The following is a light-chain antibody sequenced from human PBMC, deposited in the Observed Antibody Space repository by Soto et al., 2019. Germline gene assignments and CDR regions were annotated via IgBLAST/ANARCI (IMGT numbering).Light chain of an antibody. Sequence: QSALTQPASVSGSPGQSITISCTGTSSDVGGYNYVSWYQQPPGKAPKLMIYEVNNRPSGVSNRFSGSKSGNTASLSIYGIQAEDAADYYCSSYTGSASWVFGGGTKLTVL. V-gene: IGLV2-14*01. J-gene: IGLJ3*02. CDR2: EVN. CDR1: SSDVGGYNY. CDR3: SSYTGSASWV.